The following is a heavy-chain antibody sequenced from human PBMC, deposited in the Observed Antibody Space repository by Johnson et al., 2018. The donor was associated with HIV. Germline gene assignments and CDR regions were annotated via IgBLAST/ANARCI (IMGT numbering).Heavy chain of an antibody. Sequence: VQLVESGGGLVQPVGSLRLSCAASGFTFSSYGMHWVRQAPGQGLEWVANINVDGSQTFYLDSVQGRFTISRDNVNNSVSLLLNSLRVEDTAVYFCARAHLIFPKNAFDIGGRGTMVTVSS. V-gene: IGHV3-7*01. CDR3: ARAHLIFPKNAFDI. CDR2: INVDGSQT. CDR1: GFTFSSYG. J-gene: IGHJ3*02. D-gene: IGHD3-3*02.